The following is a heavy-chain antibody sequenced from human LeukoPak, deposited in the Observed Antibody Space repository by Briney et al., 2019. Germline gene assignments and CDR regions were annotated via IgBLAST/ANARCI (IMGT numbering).Heavy chain of an antibody. V-gene: IGHV4-30-4*08. CDR1: GGSISSGDYY. J-gene: IGHJ4*02. Sequence: SESLSLTCTVSGGSISSGDYYWSWIRQPPGKGLEWIGYIYYSGSTYYNPSLKSRVTISVDTSKNQFSLKLSSVTAADTAVYYCARVGGRDGYSPFGYWGQGTLVTVSS. CDR3: ARVGGRDGYSPFGY. CDR2: IYYSGST. D-gene: IGHD5-24*01.